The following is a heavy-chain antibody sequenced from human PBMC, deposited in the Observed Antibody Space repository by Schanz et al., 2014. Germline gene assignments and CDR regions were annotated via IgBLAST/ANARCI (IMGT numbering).Heavy chain of an antibody. CDR1: GFTFSDSW. V-gene: IGHV3-74*01. J-gene: IGHJ4*02. Sequence: EVQLVESGGGLVQPGGSLRLSCAASGFTFSDSWMHWVRQAPGKGLVWVSRTSNDGSFTTFADSVKGRFTISRDNSDNTLYLQMNNLRAEDTAVYYCARGSGTFDSWGQGTLVTVSS. D-gene: IGHD3-3*01. CDR2: TSNDGSFT. CDR3: ARGSGTFDS.